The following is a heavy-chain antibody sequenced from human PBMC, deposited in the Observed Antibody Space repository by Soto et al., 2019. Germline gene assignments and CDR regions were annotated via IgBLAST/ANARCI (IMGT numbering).Heavy chain of an antibody. V-gene: IGHV3-30*18. CDR3: AKDSGQWLAAGVFDY. J-gene: IGHJ4*02. CDR1: GFTFSSYG. CDR2: ISYDGSNK. Sequence: QVQLVESGGGVVQPGRSLRLSCAASGFTFSSYGMHWVRQAPGKGLEWVSVISYDGSNKKYADSVKDRFTISRDNSKNMLYLEMNSLRTEDTAVYYCAKDSGQWLAAGVFDYWGQGTLVTVSS. D-gene: IGHD6-19*01.